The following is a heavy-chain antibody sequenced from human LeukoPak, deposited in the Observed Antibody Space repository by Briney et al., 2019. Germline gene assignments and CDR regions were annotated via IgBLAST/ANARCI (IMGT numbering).Heavy chain of an antibody. D-gene: IGHD6-13*01. Sequence: SETLSLTCTVSGGSISSYYWSWIRQPAGKGLEWIGRIYTSGSTNYNPSLKSQVTMSVDTSKNQFSLKLSSVTAADTAVYYCARSKLAAADFDYWGQGTLVTVSS. J-gene: IGHJ4*02. CDR1: GGSISSYY. CDR2: IYTSGST. CDR3: ARSKLAAADFDY. V-gene: IGHV4-4*07.